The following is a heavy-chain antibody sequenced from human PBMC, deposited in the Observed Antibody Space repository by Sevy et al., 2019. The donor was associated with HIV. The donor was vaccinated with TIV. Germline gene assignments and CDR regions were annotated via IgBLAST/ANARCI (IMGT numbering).Heavy chain of an antibody. CDR3: AKGGRVWRPGEY. Sequence: GGSLRLSCADSGFTFSDYAMSWVRQAPGKGLEWVSAISTSGANTFYAASVKGRFTISGDNSKRMLYLQMSSLRVDDTAVYYCAKGGRVWRPGEYWGQGALVTVSS. CDR2: ISTSGANT. V-gene: IGHV3-23*01. J-gene: IGHJ4*02. D-gene: IGHD1-26*01. CDR1: GFTFSDYA.